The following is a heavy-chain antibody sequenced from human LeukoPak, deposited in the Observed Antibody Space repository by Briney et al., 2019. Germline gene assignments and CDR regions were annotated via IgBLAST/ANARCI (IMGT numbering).Heavy chain of an antibody. V-gene: IGHV3-30-3*01. Sequence: GGSLRLSCAASGFTFSSYAMHWVRQAPGKGLEWVAVVSYDGSNKYYADSVKGRFTISRDNAENSLYLQMNSLRDEDTAVYYCARDHRYSSGWLPGNWFDPWGQGTLVTVSS. CDR1: GFTFSSYA. CDR2: VSYDGSNK. J-gene: IGHJ5*02. D-gene: IGHD6-19*01. CDR3: ARDHRYSSGWLPGNWFDP.